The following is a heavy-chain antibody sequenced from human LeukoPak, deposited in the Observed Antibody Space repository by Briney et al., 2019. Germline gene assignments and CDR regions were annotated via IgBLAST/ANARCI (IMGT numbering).Heavy chain of an antibody. Sequence: GGSLRLSCAASGFTFSTYAMGWVRQAPGKGLEWLSGISANGGRTYYADSVKGRFTISRDNAKNTLFLQMNSLRAEDTAVYYCAISRSSGWSWGQGTLVTVSS. J-gene: IGHJ5*02. CDR1: GFTFSTYA. V-gene: IGHV3-23*01. CDR3: AISRSSGWS. D-gene: IGHD6-19*01. CDR2: ISANGGRT.